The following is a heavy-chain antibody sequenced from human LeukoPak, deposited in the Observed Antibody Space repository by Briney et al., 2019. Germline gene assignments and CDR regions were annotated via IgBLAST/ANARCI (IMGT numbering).Heavy chain of an antibody. CDR1: GGSISSGSYY. D-gene: IGHD4-17*01. V-gene: IGHV4-61*02. J-gene: IGHJ4*02. CDR3: ARAPTTNGDFDY. Sequence: PSQTLSLTCTVSGGSISSGSYYWSWIRQPAGKGLEWIGRIYTSGSTNYNPSLKSRVTISVDTSKNQFSLKLSSVTAADTAVYYCARAPTTNGDFDYWGQGTLVTVSS. CDR2: IYTSGST.